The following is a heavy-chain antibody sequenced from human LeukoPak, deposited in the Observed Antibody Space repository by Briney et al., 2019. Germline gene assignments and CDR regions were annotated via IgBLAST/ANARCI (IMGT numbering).Heavy chain of an antibody. J-gene: IGHJ4*02. CDR1: GFTCKNNW. Sequence: GGSLRLSCAASGFTCKNNWMAWVHQAPGKGLEWLANIKEDGSVKNYVDSVKGRFTISRDNAKNSLYLQMNSLRAEDTAVYFCKSQDYWGQGTLVTVSS. CDR3: KSQDY. CDR2: IKEDGSVK. V-gene: IGHV3-7*01.